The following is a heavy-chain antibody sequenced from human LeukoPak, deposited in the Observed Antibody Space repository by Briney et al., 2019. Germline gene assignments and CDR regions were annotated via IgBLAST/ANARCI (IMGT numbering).Heavy chain of an antibody. CDR2: IKDDGTKI. V-gene: IGHV3-7*01. D-gene: IGHD6-6*01. CDR3: VRDVGISSSL. J-gene: IGHJ4*02. CDR1: GFTFSTSW. Sequence: GGSLRLSCVTSGFTFSTSWMNWVRQAPGKGLEWVANIKDDGTKIYYLDSVKGRFTISRDNAKNSLYLQMNSLRAEDTAIYYCVRDVGISSSLWGQGTLVTVSS.